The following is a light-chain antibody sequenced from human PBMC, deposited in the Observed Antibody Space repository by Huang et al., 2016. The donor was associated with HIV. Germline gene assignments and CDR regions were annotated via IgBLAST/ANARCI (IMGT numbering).Light chain of an antibody. V-gene: IGKV3-15*01. J-gene: IGKJ1*01. CDR2: GAS. Sequence: IVMTQSPVTLSLSPGERAALSCRAGQSIKSNLAWYQQKPGQAPRLLIYGASTRATGVPARFSGSGSGTEFTLTINNLQSDDFAVYYCQQYDYWPPVTFGQGTKV. CDR3: QQYDYWPPVT. CDR1: QSIKSN.